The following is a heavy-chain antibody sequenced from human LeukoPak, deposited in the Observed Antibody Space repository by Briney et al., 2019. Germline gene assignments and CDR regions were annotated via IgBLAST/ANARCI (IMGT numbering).Heavy chain of an antibody. V-gene: IGHV4-61*02. Sequence: SETLSLTCTVSGGSISSGSYYWSWIRQPAGKGLEWIGRIYTSGSTNYNPSLKSRVTISVDTSKNQFSLKLSSVTAADTAVYYCARLARGLMGEYFQHWGQGTLVTVSS. D-gene: IGHD2-15*01. CDR2: IYTSGST. J-gene: IGHJ1*01. CDR3: ARLARGLMGEYFQH. CDR1: GGSISSGSYY.